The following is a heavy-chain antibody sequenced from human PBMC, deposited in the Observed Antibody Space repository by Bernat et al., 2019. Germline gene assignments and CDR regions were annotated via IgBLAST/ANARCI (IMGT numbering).Heavy chain of an antibody. CDR2: IYTSGST. J-gene: IGHJ3*02. V-gene: IGHV3-66*01. CDR1: GFTVSSNY. D-gene: IGHD1-1*01. Sequence: EVQLVESGGDLVQPGGSLRLSCAVSGFTVSSNYMTWVRQAPGKGLEWVSVIYTSGSTYYADSVKGRFTIARDNSKNTLYLQMNSLRGEDTAIYYWARDTSGGGDAFDIWGQGTLVTVAS. CDR3: ARDTSGGGDAFDI.